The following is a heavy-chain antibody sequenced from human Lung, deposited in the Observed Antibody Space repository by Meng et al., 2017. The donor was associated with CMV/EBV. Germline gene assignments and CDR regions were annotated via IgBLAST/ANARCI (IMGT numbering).Heavy chain of an antibody. D-gene: IGHD3-22*01. J-gene: IGHJ4*02. Sequence: QVQRVQSGAGVKKPGASVTVSCKASGYTFTSYGISWVRQAPGQGLEWMGWISAYNGNTNYAQKLQGRVTMTTDTSTSTAYMEVRSLRSDDTAVYYCARDYYYDRSYYFDYWGQGTLVTVSS. V-gene: IGHV1-18*01. CDR1: GYTFTSYG. CDR2: ISAYNGNT. CDR3: ARDYYYDRSYYFDY.